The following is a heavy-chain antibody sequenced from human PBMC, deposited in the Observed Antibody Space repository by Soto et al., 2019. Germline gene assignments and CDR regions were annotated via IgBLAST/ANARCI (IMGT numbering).Heavy chain of an antibody. D-gene: IGHD5-18*01. CDR3: ARAVRRAAGYSYGPFDY. CDR1: GYTFTSYY. Sequence: QVQLVQSGAEVKKPGASVKVSCKASGYTFTSYYMHWVRQAPGQGLEWMGIINPSGGSTSYAQKFQGRVTMTRDTSTSTVYMELSSLRSEDTAVCYCARAVRRAAGYSYGPFDYWGQGTLVTVSS. V-gene: IGHV1-46*01. CDR2: INPSGGST. J-gene: IGHJ4*02.